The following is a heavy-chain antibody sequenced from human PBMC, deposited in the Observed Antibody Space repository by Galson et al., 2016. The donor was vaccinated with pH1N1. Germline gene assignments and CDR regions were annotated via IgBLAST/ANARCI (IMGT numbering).Heavy chain of an antibody. CDR1: GYIFTGYY. V-gene: IGHV1-2*02. Sequence: SVKVSCKASGYIFTGYYMHWVRQAPGQGLEWMGWINPNTGDTNYAQKFQGRVTMTRDTSISTAYMELSRLRSDDTALYFCARIIFRHFGMDVRGQGTTVTVSS. D-gene: IGHD3-16*02. CDR3: ARIIFRHFGMDV. J-gene: IGHJ6*02. CDR2: INPNTGDT.